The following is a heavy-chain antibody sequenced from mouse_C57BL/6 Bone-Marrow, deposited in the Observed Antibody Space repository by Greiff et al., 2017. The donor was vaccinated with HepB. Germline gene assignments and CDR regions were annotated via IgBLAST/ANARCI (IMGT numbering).Heavy chain of an antibody. CDR1: GYSITSGYY. D-gene: IGHD4-1*01. V-gene: IGHV3-6*01. Sequence: EVKLQESGPGLVQPSQSLSLTCSVTGYSITSGYYWNWIRQFPGNKLEWMGYISYDGSNNYNPSLKNRISITRDTSKNQFYLKLNSVTTEDTATYYCARLPSNWDDHWGQGTTPTVSS. J-gene: IGHJ2*01. CDR2: ISYDGSN. CDR3: ARLPSNWDDH.